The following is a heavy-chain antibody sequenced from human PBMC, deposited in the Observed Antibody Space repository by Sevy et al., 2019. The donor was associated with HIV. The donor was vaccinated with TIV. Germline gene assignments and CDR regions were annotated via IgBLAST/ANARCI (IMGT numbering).Heavy chain of an antibody. CDR2: INGSGGGT. V-gene: IGHV3-23*01. CDR1: GFSFSTYA. J-gene: IGHJ4*02. D-gene: IGHD1-26*01. Sequence: GGSLRLSCAASGFSFSTYAMRWVRQAPGKGLEWVSVINGSGGGTYYGDSVKGRFTISRDNSKNTLYLQMNSLRAEDTAVYYCAQDQGWDLLGYFDYWGQGTLVTVSS. CDR3: AQDQGWDLLGYFDY.